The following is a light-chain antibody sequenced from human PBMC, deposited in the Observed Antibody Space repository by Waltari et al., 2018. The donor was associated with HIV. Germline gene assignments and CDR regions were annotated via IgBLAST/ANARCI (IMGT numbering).Light chain of an antibody. CDR3: QTWGTGIQV. V-gene: IGLV4-69*01. J-gene: IGLJ2*01. Sequence: QVVLTQPPSASASLGASVKLTCTLTSGPINYVIACHQQQPKKGPRFLMKLNSDGRHSKGDGIPDRFSGSSSGAERYLTISSLQSEDEGDYFCQTWGTGIQVFGGGTRLTVL. CDR2: LNSDGRH. CDR1: SGPINYV.